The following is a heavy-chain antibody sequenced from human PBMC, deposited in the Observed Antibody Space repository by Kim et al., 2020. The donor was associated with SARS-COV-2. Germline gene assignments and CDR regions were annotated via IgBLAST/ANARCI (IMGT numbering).Heavy chain of an antibody. D-gene: IGHD6-13*01. J-gene: IGHJ6*02. Sequence: QGRVTITRDTSASTAYMELSSLRSEDTAVYYCARDLGIAAAGTNYYGMDVWGQGTTVTVSS. V-gene: IGHV1-3*01. CDR3: ARDLGIAAAGTNYYGMDV.